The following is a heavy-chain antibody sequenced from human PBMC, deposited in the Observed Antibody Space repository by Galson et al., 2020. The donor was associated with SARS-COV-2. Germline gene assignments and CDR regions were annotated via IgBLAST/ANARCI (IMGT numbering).Heavy chain of an antibody. D-gene: IGHD3-22*01. J-gene: IGHJ3*01. V-gene: IGHV4-31*03. CDR3: ARGKGPKWLSNGLDVFDV. CDR1: GCSISSGRYS. CDR2: IYDSGST. Sequence: SETLSLTGTVSGCSISSGRYSWSWIRQHPGKGPSWSGDIYDSGSTYHNPSLQSRVTISVDTSKNQFSLKLSSVTAADTAVYYCARGKGPKWLSNGLDVFDVWGQGTMVTVSS.